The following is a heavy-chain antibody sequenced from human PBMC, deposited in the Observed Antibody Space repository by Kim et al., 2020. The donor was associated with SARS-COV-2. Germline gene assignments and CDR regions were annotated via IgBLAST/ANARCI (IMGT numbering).Heavy chain of an antibody. D-gene: IGHD3-10*01. CDR1: GFTFSSYA. V-gene: IGHV3-23*01. J-gene: IGHJ3*01. CDR3: ARETYRRFGGAFDF. CDR2: FSGSSAGT. Sequence: GGSLRLSCAVSGFTFSSYAMSWVRQAPGKGLEWVSTFSGSSAGTFYADSVRGRFTISRDNSKNTLYLQMNSLRAEDTAIYFCARETYRRFGGAFDFWGQG.